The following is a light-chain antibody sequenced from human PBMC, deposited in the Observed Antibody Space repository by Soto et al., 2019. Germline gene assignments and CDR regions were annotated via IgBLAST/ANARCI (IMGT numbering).Light chain of an antibody. V-gene: IGLV1-40*01. CDR1: SSNIGAHYG. Sequence: QSVLTQPPSVSGAPGQRVTISCTGSSSNIGAHYGVHWYQHLPGTAPKLLIYGNSNRPSGVPDRFSGSKSGTSASLAITGLQAEDEADYYCQSYDSSLSGVVFGGGTKLTVL. CDR2: GNS. J-gene: IGLJ2*01. CDR3: QSYDSSLSGVV.